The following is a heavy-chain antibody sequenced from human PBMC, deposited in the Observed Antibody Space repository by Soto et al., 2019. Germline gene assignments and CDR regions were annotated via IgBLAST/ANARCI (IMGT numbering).Heavy chain of an antibody. D-gene: IGHD3-10*01. CDR2: IIRIYGVA. V-gene: IGHV1-69*05. CDR3: ARESGSGNYRYYGKDV. J-gene: IGHJ6*02. Sequence: QVQLVQSGAEVKKPGSSVKVSCKASGGTFSSYAINWVRQAPGQGLEWMGGIIRIYGVANYAQKFQGRVTITTDKSPSTANLKLSSLIAEDTGVYYCARESGSGNYRYYGKDVWGQGTTVTVSS. CDR1: GGTFSSYA.